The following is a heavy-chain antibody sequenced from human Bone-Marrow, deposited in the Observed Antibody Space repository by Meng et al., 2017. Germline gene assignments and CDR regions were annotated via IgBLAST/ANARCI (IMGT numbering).Heavy chain of an antibody. CDR2: IYHSGST. Sequence: QVQLQESGPGLVKPAGNLSLACAVSGGSISSSNWWSWVRQPPGKGREWIGEIYHSGSTNYNPSLQSRVTISVDKSKNQFSRKLSSVTAADTAVYYCARIPTQWLIHSGFDYWGQGTLVTVSS. CDR1: GGSISSSNW. V-gene: IGHV4-4*02. J-gene: IGHJ4*02. D-gene: IGHD6-19*01. CDR3: ARIPTQWLIHSGFDY.